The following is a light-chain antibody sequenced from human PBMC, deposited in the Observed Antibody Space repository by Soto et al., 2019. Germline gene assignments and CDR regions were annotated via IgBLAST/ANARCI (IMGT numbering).Light chain of an antibody. V-gene: IGKV3-15*01. CDR2: GAS. Sequence: EIVMPQSPATLSVSPGEGATLSCRASQSVSSNLAWYQQKPGQAPRLLIYGASTGATGIPARFSGSGSGTEFTLTIGSLQSEDFAVYYCQQYNNWPRTFGQGTKVDIK. CDR3: QQYNNWPRT. CDR1: QSVSSN. J-gene: IGKJ1*01.